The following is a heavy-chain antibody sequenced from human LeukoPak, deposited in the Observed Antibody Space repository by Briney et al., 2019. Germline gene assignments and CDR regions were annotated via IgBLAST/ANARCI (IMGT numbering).Heavy chain of an antibody. CDR3: VRDYLWFGELLNFDY. CDR1: GFTFSSYS. CDR2: ISSSSSYI. V-gene: IGHV3-21*01. D-gene: IGHD3-10*01. J-gene: IGHJ4*02. Sequence: GGSLRLSCAASGFTFSSYSMNWVRQAPGKGLEWVSSISSSSSYIYYADSVKGRFTISRDNSKNSLYLQMNSLRAEDTAVYYCVRDYLWFGELLNFDYWGQGTLVTVSP.